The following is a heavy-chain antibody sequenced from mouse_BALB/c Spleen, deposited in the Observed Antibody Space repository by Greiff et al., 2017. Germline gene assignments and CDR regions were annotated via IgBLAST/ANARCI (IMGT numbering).Heavy chain of an antibody. D-gene: IGHD2-1*01. Sequence: VQLQQSGAELVRPGSSVKISCKASGYAFSSYWMNWVKQRPGQGLEWIGQIYPGDGDTNYNGKFKGKATLTADKSSSTAYMQLSSLTSEDSAVYFCARRLYYGWYFDVWGAGTTVTFSS. CDR3: ARRLYYGWYFDV. V-gene: IGHV1-80*01. CDR2: IYPGDGDT. CDR1: GYAFSSYW. J-gene: IGHJ1*01.